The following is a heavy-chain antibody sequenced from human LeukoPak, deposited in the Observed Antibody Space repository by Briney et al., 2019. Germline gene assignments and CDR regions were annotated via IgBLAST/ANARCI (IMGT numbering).Heavy chain of an antibody. D-gene: IGHD1/OR15-1a*01. J-gene: IGHJ4*02. CDR1: GFSLSTTRMS. CDR2: IYGNNDK. Sequence: SGPTLVNPTQTLTLTCTFSGFSLSTTRMSVGWIRQPPGKALEWLALIYGNNDKRYSPSLKRRLTITKDTSKNQVVLTMSNMDPVDTATYYCAHSDVITTGTTPFHYWGQGTLVTVSS. CDR3: AHSDVITTGTTPFHY. V-gene: IGHV2-5*01.